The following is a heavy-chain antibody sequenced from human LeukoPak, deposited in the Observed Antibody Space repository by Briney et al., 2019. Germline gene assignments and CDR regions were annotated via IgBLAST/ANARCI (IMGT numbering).Heavy chain of an antibody. Sequence: ASVKLCCKASGYTFTSYDINWVRQATGQGLEWMGWMNPNSGNTGYAQKFQGRVTMTRNTSISTAYMELSSLRSEDTAVYYCATCSGGSCYYNWFDPWGRETLDTVSS. CDR1: GYTFTSYD. D-gene: IGHD2-15*01. J-gene: IGHJ5*02. CDR3: ATCSGGSCYYNWFDP. CDR2: MNPNSGNT. V-gene: IGHV1-8*01.